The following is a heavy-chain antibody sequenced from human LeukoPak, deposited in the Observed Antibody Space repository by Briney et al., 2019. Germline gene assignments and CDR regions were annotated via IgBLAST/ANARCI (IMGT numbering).Heavy chain of an antibody. CDR3: AKDLIAVAGRGSDY. Sequence: GGSLRLSCAASGFTFSSYAMSWVRQAPGKGLESVSAISGSGGSTYYADSVKGRFTISRDNSKNTLYLQMNSLRAEDTAVYYCAKDLIAVAGRGSDYWGQGTLVTVSS. V-gene: IGHV3-23*01. D-gene: IGHD6-19*01. CDR1: GFTFSSYA. CDR2: ISGSGGST. J-gene: IGHJ4*02.